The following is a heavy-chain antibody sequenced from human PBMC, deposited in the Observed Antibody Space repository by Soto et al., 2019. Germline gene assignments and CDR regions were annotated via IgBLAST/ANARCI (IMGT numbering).Heavy chain of an antibody. Sequence: QVQLQESGPGLVKPSETLSVTCTVPGGSVSSRSHFWSWIRQPPGGGLQWIGYIYYSGSTNYNPSLKSRATLSVDTSRNQFSLRLTSVTAADTAVYYCARYDAESGSNKLDPWGQGTLVTVSS. CDR1: GGSVSSRSHF. J-gene: IGHJ5*02. CDR2: IYYSGST. D-gene: IGHD5-12*01. V-gene: IGHV4-61*01. CDR3: ARYDAESGSNKLDP.